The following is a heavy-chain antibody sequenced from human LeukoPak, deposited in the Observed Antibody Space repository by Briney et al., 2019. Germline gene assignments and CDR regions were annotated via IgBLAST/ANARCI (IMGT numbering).Heavy chain of an antibody. CDR3: ARDLYDFWSGYKGHDY. D-gene: IGHD3-3*01. J-gene: IGHJ4*02. CDR1: GFTFSSHW. Sequence: GGSLRLSCAASGFTFSSHWMSWVRQAPGEGLEWVANIKQDGSEKYYVDSVKGRFTVSRDNAKNSLYLQMNSLRAEDTAVYYCARDLYDFWSGYKGHDYWGQGTLVTVSS. V-gene: IGHV3-7*01. CDR2: IKQDGSEK.